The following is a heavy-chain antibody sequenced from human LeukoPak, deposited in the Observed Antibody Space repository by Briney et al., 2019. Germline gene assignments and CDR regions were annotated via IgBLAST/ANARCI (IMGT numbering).Heavy chain of an antibody. Sequence: SETLSLTCIVSGGSISSGGYYWSWIRQHPGKGLEWIGYIYYSGSTYYNPSLKSRVTISVDTSKNQFSLKLSSVTAADTAVYYCARKGEWELLDYWGQGTLVTVSS. V-gene: IGHV4-31*03. CDR3: ARKGEWELLDY. J-gene: IGHJ4*02. D-gene: IGHD1-26*01. CDR2: IYYSGST. CDR1: GGSISSGGYY.